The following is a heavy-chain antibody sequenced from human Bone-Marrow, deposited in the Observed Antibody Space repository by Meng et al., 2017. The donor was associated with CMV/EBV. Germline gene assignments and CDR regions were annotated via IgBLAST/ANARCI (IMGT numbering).Heavy chain of an antibody. D-gene: IGHD2-8*01. CDR1: GCSFTSYW. CDR3: ARQRGYCTNGVCPYWYFDL. CDR2: IYPGDSDT. V-gene: IGHV5-51*01. Sequence: KVSCKGSGCSFTSYWIGWVRQMPGKGLEWMGIIYPGDSDTRYSPSFQGQVTISADKSISTAYLQWSSLKASDTAMYYCARQRGYCTNGVCPYWYFDLWGRGTLVTVSS. J-gene: IGHJ2*01.